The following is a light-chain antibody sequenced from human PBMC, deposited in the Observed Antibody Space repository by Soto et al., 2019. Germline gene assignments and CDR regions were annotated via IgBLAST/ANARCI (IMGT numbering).Light chain of an antibody. CDR3: CSFAAGNTYV. CDR1: SSDVGTYNL. J-gene: IGLJ1*01. Sequence: QSALTQPASVSGSPGQSIALSCTGTSSDVGTYNLVSWYQQHPGKAPKLLISEGGKRPSGVSDRFSGSKSCNTASLTISGLQAEDEAEYYCCSFAAGNTYVFGTGTKVTVL. V-gene: IGLV2-23*01. CDR2: EGG.